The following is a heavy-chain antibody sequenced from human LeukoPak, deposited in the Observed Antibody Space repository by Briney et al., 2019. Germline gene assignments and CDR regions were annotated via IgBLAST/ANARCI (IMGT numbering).Heavy chain of an antibody. CDR2: ISWNSGSI. D-gene: IGHD3-22*01. CDR1: GCTFDDYA. V-gene: IGHV3-9*01. CDR3: AKDPAYDNPPGY. J-gene: IGHJ4*02. Sequence: GGSLRLSCAASGCTFDDYAMHWVRQAPGKGLEWVSGISWNSGSIGYADSVKGRFTISRDNAKNSLYLQMNSLRAEDTALYYCAKDPAYDNPPGYWGQGTLVTVSS.